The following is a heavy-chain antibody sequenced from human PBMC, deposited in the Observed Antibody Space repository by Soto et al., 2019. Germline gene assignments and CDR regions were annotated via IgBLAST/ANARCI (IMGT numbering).Heavy chain of an antibody. D-gene: IGHD3-3*01. Sequence: GGSLRLSCAASGFTFSNAWMSWVRQAPGKGLEWVGRIKSKTDGGTTGYAAPVKGRFTISRDDSKNTLYLQMNSLKTEDTAVYYCTTGFSDFWRRTFDYWGQGTLVTVSS. J-gene: IGHJ4*02. V-gene: IGHV3-15*01. CDR3: TTGFSDFWRRTFDY. CDR1: GFTFSNAW. CDR2: IKSKTDGGTT.